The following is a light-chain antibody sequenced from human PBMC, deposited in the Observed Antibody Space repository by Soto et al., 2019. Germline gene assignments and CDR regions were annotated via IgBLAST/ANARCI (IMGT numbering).Light chain of an antibody. Sequence: SALTQPASVSGSPGQSITISCTGTSSDVGGYNYVSWYQHHPGKAPNLMIFDVSNRPSGVSNRFSGSKSGNTASLTISGLQPEDEADYYCSSYTTSNTRQIVFGTGTKSPS. CDR2: DVS. CDR3: SSYTTSNTRQIV. V-gene: IGLV2-14*03. J-gene: IGLJ1*01. CDR1: SSDVGGYNY.